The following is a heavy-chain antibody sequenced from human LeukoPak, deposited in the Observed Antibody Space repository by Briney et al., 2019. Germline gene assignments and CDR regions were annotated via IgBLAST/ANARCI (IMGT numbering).Heavy chain of an antibody. D-gene: IGHD1-26*01. CDR1: GFMFTSYW. J-gene: IGHJ3*02. V-gene: IGHV3-7*03. CDR2: INQDGSAK. Sequence: GGSLRLSCAASGFMFTSYWMSWVRQAPGKGLEWVANINQDGSAKYYVDSVKGRFTISRDNSKNTLYLQMNSLRAEDTAVYYCARGGSYLSAFDIWGQGTMVTVSS. CDR3: ARGGSYLSAFDI.